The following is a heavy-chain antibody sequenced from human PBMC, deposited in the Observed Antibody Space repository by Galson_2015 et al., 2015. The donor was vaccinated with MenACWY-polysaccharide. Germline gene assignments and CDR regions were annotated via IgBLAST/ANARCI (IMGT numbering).Heavy chain of an antibody. Sequence: SVKVSCKASGGTFNNYAVVWVRQAPGQGLEWVGGVVPLLGTTTYAQKLQARVTITADLYTDTAYMELINLRSGDTAVYYCGRTYGDYFYGMDVWGQGTTVTVSS. CDR2: VVPLLGTT. CDR3: GRTYGDYFYGMDV. J-gene: IGHJ6*02. V-gene: IGHV1-69*10. CDR1: GGTFNNYA. D-gene: IGHD4-17*01.